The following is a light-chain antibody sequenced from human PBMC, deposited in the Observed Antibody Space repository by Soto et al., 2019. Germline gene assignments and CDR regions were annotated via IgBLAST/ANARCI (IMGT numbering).Light chain of an antibody. Sequence: EIVMTQSPATLSVSPGERATLSCRASQSVSNNLAWYQQKPGQAPRLLIYGASTRATGIPARFSGRRSGTEFTLTISSLQSEDFAVYYCHQYNNWPPYTFGQGTKVEIK. J-gene: IGKJ2*01. V-gene: IGKV3-15*01. CDR3: HQYNNWPPYT. CDR2: GAS. CDR1: QSVSNN.